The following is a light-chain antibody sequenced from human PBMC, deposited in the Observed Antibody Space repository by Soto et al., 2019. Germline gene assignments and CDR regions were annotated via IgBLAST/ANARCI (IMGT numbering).Light chain of an antibody. V-gene: IGLV1-44*01. J-gene: IGLJ2*01. CDR1: RSNIGTYT. Sequence: QSVLTQSPSASGTPGQRVTISCSGSRSNIGTYTVNWYQQLPGTAPTLLIYLNNQRPSGVPNRFSASKSGTSASLAISGLQSEDEADYYCAAWDGSLSAALFGGGTKLTVL. CDR3: AAWDGSLSAAL. CDR2: LNN.